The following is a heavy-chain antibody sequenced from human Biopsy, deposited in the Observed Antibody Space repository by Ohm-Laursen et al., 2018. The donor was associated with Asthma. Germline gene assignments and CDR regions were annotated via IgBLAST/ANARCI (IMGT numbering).Heavy chain of an antibody. D-gene: IGHD3-22*01. J-gene: IGHJ3*02. CDR1: GFVFSQCG. CDR2: VSSDGHNK. CDR3: ARQSGQDNGDSSAFDT. Sequence: SLRLSCAASGFVFSQCGMHWVRQGPGKGLEWVALVSSDGHNKYYEQSVKDRFTISRDNSRNRLDLQINRLTVEDSAVYFCARQSGQDNGDSSAFDTWGQGTKVAVSS. V-gene: IGHV3-30*03.